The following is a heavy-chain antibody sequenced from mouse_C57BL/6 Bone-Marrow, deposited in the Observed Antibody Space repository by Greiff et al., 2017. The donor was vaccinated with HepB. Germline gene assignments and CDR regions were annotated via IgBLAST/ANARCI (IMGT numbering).Heavy chain of an antibody. Sequence: QVQLQQSGAELVRPGASVKLSCKASGYTFTDYYINWVKQRPGQGLEWIARIYPGSGNTYYNEKFKGKATLTAEKSSSTAYMQLSSLTSEDSAVYFCARKRRGYYYGSNWYFDVWGTGTTVTVSS. CDR3: ARKRRGYYYGSNWYFDV. D-gene: IGHD1-1*01. J-gene: IGHJ1*03. CDR1: GYTFTDYY. V-gene: IGHV1-76*01. CDR2: IYPGSGNT.